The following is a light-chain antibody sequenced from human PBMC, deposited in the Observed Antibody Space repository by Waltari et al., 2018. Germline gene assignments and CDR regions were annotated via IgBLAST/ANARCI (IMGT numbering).Light chain of an antibody. CDR3: AAWDDRQSGPYWV. J-gene: IGLJ3*02. Sequence: QSVLPQPPSASGTPGQRVTISCSASSSNIGTNYVFWYQQLPGTAPKLLIFRNNRRPSRVPDRFSGSKSGTSASLDISGLRSEDEADYYCAAWDDRQSGPYWVFGGGTKLTVL. CDR2: RNN. CDR1: SSNIGTNY. V-gene: IGLV1-47*01.